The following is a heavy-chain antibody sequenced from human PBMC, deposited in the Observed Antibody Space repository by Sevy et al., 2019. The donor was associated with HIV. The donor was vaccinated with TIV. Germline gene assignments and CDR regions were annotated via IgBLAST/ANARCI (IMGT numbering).Heavy chain of an antibody. J-gene: IGHJ4*02. CDR2: ITGSGGST. V-gene: IGHV3-23*01. D-gene: IGHD3-10*01. CDR3: AKAYGSGSPPFD. CDR1: EFTFISYA. Sequence: GGSLRLSCAASEFTFISYAMSWVRQAPGKGLEWVSAITGSGGSTYYADSVKGRFTISRDNFKNTLDLQMNSLRAEDTAVYYCAKAYGSGSPPFDWGQGTLVTVSS.